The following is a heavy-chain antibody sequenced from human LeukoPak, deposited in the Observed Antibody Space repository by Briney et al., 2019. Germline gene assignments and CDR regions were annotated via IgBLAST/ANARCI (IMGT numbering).Heavy chain of an antibody. D-gene: IGHD5-18*01. CDR2: TYYRSKWYN. V-gene: IGHV6-1*01. Sequence: SQTLSLTCAISGDSVSSNSAAWNWIRQSPSRGLEWLGRTYYRSKWYNDYAVSVKSRITINPDTSKNQFSLQLNSVTAADTAVYYCARAEPIGYGTDWFDPWGQGTLVTVSS. CDR3: ARAEPIGYGTDWFDP. CDR1: GDSVSSNSAA. J-gene: IGHJ5*02.